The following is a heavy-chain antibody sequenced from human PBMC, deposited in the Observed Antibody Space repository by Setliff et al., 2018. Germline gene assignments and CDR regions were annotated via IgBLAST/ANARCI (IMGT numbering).Heavy chain of an antibody. J-gene: IGHJ6*03. V-gene: IGHV4-4*07. CDR3: AREQWLDPPGYYYMDV. CDR2: IYIGGSA. Sequence: SETLSLTCTVSGGSISSYYWSWIRQPAGKGLEWIGHIYIGGSANYNPSLKSRVAMSIDTSKNQFSLKLNSVTAADMAVYYCAREQWLDPPGYYYMDVWAKGTTVTVS. CDR1: GGSISSYY. D-gene: IGHD6-19*01.